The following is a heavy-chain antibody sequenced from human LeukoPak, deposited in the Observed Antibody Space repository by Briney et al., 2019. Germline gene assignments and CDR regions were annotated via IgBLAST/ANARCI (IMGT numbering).Heavy chain of an antibody. V-gene: IGHV1-2*02. CDR3: ARDFRDYFFYY. CDR1: GYIFTDYY. CDR2: INPNSGGT. J-gene: IGHJ4*02. Sequence: GASVKVSCKASGYIFTDYYIHWLRQAPGHGLEWMGWINPNSGGTNYAQKFRGRVTMTRDTSISTAYMELSRLTSDDTAVYYCARDFRDYFFYYWGQGTLVTVSS.